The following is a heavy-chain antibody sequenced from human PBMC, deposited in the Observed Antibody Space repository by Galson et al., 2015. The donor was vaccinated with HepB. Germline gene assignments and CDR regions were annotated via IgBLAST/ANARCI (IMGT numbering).Heavy chain of an antibody. CDR3: AGDYGGGAMDV. V-gene: IGHV3-33*01. CDR2: IWYDGSNE. Sequence: SLRLSCAASGFTFSSYGMHWVRQAPGKGLEWVAIIWYDGSNEYYVDSVKGRFTISRDNSKNTLYLQMNSLRVEDTAVYYCAGDYGGGAMDVWGKGTTVTVSS. J-gene: IGHJ6*03. CDR1: GFTFSSYG. D-gene: IGHD4-23*01.